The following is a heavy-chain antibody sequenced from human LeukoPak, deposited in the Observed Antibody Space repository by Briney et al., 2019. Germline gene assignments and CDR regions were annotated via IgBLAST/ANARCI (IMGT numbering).Heavy chain of an antibody. Sequence: ASVKVSCKASGYTFTSYGISWVRQAPGQGLERMGWISAYNGNTNYAQKLQGRVTMTTDTSTSTAYMELRSLRSDDTAVYYCARFSRYGDYFDYWGQGTLVTVSS. J-gene: IGHJ4*02. V-gene: IGHV1-18*01. CDR2: ISAYNGNT. CDR1: GYTFTSYG. D-gene: IGHD4-17*01. CDR3: ARFSRYGDYFDY.